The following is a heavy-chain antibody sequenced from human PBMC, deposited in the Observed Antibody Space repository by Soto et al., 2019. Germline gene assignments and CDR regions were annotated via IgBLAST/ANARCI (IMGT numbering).Heavy chain of an antibody. CDR3: AKGHKGIAAAGQGANYFDY. CDR2: ISGSGGST. CDR1: GFTFSSYA. D-gene: IGHD6-13*01. J-gene: IGHJ4*02. Sequence: EVQVLESGGGLVQPGGSLRLSCAASGFTFSSYAMSWVRQAPGKGLEWVSVISGSGGSTYYADSVKGRFTISRDNSKNTLYLQMNSLRAEDTAVYYCAKGHKGIAAAGQGANYFDYWGQGTLVTVSS. V-gene: IGHV3-23*01.